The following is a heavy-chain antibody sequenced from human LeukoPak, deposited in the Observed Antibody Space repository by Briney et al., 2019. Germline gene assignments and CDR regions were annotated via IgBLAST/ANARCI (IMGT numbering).Heavy chain of an antibody. J-gene: IGHJ4*02. D-gene: IGHD6-13*01. CDR1: GFTFSSYA. CDR3: ASVAAAGTLVSYIDY. CDR2: ISYDGSNK. Sequence: TGGSLRLSCGASGFTFSSYAMHWVRQAPGKGLEWVAVISYDGSNKYYADSVKGRFTISRDNSKNTLYLQMNSLRAEDTAVYYCASVAAAGTLVSYIDYWGQGTLVTVSS. V-gene: IGHV3-30-3*01.